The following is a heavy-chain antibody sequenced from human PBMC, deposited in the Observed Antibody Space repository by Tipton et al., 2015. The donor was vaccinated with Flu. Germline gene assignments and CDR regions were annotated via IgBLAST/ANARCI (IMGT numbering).Heavy chain of an antibody. J-gene: IGHJ4*02. CDR1: GYSISSGYY. V-gene: IGHV4-38-2*02. Sequence: TLSLTCTVSGYSISSGYYWGWIRQPPGKGLEWIGSIYHSGSTYYNPSLKSRVTISVDTSKNQFSLKLSSVTAADTAVYYCARVRATDYGDYGYYFDYWGQGTLVTVSS. D-gene: IGHD4-17*01. CDR3: ARVRATDYGDYGYYFDY. CDR2: IYHSGST.